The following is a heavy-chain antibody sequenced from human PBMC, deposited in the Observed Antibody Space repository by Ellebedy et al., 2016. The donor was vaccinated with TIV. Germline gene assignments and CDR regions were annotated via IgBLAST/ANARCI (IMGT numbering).Heavy chain of an antibody. CDR1: GYTFTGYY. J-gene: IGHJ4*02. CDR2: INPNSGGT. D-gene: IGHD5-12*01. CDR3: ARDMGYSGYDPVDY. Sequence: ASVKVSXKASGYTFTGYYMHWVRQAPGQGLEWMGWINPNSGGTNYAQKFQGRVTMTRDTSISTAYMELSRLRSDDTAVYYCARDMGYSGYDPVDYWGQGTLVTVSS. V-gene: IGHV1-2*02.